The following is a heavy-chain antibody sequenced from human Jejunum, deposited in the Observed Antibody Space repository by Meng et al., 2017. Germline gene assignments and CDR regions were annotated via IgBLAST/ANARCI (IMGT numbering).Heavy chain of an antibody. J-gene: IGHJ4*02. D-gene: IGHD1-26*01. CDR2: MNPNNGDT. CDR3: AKDEGTTTAFDH. V-gene: IGHV1-2*06. Sequence: QVHLVQSGAEGKKPGASGRGSCEASGYTFTAYYVHWVRQAPGQGLEWMGRMNPNNGDTNYAQKFQGRVTMTRATSTAYMDLSSLTSDDTAVYYCAKDEGTTTAFDHWGQGTLVTVSS. CDR1: GYTFTAYY.